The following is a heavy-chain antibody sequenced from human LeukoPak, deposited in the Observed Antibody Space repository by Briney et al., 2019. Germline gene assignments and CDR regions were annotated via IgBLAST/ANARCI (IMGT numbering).Heavy chain of an antibody. D-gene: IGHD3-22*01. Sequence: ASVKVSCKASGYSFTGYFIHWVRQAPGQGLEWMGCIDPNSGDTKYAQKFQGRVSMPRDTSTRPAYMALSRLRSDDTAVYFCARSGSTGYSLDYWGQGTLVTVSS. CDR3: ARSGSTGYSLDY. CDR1: GYSFTGYF. CDR2: IDPNSGDT. J-gene: IGHJ4*02. V-gene: IGHV1-2*02.